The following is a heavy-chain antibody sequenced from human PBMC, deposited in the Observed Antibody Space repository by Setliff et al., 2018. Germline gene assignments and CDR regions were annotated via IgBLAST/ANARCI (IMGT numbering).Heavy chain of an antibody. V-gene: IGHV1-2*07. CDR1: GYTFTDYY. CDR2: INXXXXDI. Sequence: ASVKVSCKPSGYTFTDYYIHWVRQAPGQGLEWMGWINXXXXDIFYAPXXXGRVTMTRDTPISTVYMELSLLTSDDTAVYFCARRDGRSGYLGFDLWGHGSLVTVS. J-gene: IGHJ4*01. CDR3: ARRDGRSGYLGFDL. D-gene: IGHD3-22*01.